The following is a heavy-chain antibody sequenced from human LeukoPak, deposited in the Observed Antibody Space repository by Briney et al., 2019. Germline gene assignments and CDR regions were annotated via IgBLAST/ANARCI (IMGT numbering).Heavy chain of an antibody. V-gene: IGHV4-39*01. CDR1: GASVTSGGFY. J-gene: IGHJ5*02. Sequence: SEILSLTCTVSGASVTSGGFYWGWLRQSPGKGLQWIATVYYTGSTYYNPSLKSRVTISIDTSKNQLSLNLRSLIAADTAVYYCAGHSGSGSLSRPFDPWGRGTLVTVSS. D-gene: IGHD3-10*01. CDR2: VYYTGST. CDR3: AGHSGSGSLSRPFDP.